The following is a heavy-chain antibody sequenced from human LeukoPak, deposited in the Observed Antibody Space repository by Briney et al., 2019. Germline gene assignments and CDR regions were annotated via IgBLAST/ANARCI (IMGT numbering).Heavy chain of an antibody. J-gene: IGHJ4*02. D-gene: IGHD4-17*01. V-gene: IGHV7-4-1*02. Sequence: ASVKVSCKASGGTFSGYAISWVRQAPGQGLEWMGWINTNTGNPTYAQGFTGRFVFSLDISVSTAYLQISSLKAEDTAVYYCARLIGDYDHIVDYWGQGTLVTVSS. CDR1: GGTFSGYA. CDR2: INTNTGNP. CDR3: ARLIGDYDHIVDY.